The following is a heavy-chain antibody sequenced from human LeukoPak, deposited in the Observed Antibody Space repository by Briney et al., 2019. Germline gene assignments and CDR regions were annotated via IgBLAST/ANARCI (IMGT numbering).Heavy chain of an antibody. Sequence: ASVKVSCKASGYTFTNYDINWVRQATGQGLEWMGWMNPNSGNTGYAQKFQDRVTMTRNTSISTAYMEPSSLRSEDTAFYYCARVNCSSTSCRSKFLDYWGQGTLVTVSS. V-gene: IGHV1-8*01. J-gene: IGHJ4*02. CDR3: ARVNCSSTSCRSKFLDY. D-gene: IGHD2-2*01. CDR2: MNPNSGNT. CDR1: GYTFTNYD.